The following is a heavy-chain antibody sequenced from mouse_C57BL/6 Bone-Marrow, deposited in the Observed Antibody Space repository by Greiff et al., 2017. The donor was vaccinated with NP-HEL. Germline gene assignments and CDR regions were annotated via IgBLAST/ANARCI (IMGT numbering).Heavy chain of an antibody. CDR3: AKYPDY. CDR1: GFTFSSYT. V-gene: IGHV5-9*01. J-gene: IGHJ2*01. Sequence: DVMLVESGGGLVKPGGSLKLSCAASGFTFSSYTMSWVRQTPEKRLEWVATISGGGGNTYYPDSVKGRFTISRDNAKNTLYLQMSSLRAEDTALYYCAKYPDYWGQGTTLTVSS. CDR2: ISGGGGNT.